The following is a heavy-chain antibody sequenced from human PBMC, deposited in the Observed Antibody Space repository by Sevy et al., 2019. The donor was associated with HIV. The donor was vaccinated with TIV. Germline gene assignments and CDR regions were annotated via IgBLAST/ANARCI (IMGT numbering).Heavy chain of an antibody. CDR1: GFTFSSSA. CDR2: IVVGSDNR. J-gene: IGHJ4*02. Sequence: ASVKVSCKASGFTFSSSAVQWVRQARGQRLEWIGWIVVGSDNRNYAQKFQERVTITRDMSKSTVYMELSSLRSEDTAVYYCAADPLGSSGSYFDYWGQGTLVTVSS. V-gene: IGHV1-58*01. D-gene: IGHD3-22*01. CDR3: AADPLGSSGSYFDY.